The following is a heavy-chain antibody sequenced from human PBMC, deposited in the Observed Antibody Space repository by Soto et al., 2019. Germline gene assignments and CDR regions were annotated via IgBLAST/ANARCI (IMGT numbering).Heavy chain of an antibody. CDR1: GFIFSSYG. J-gene: IGHJ3*02. V-gene: IGHV3-33*01. Sequence: QVQLVESGGGVVQPGRSLRLSCAASGFIFSSYGMHWVRQAPGKGLEWVAVILYDGSNKYYADSVKGRFTIYRDNSKNTLYLQMNSLIAEDTAVYYCARDGDDYGDYQPGALDIWGQGTMVTVSS. D-gene: IGHD4-17*01. CDR3: ARDGDDYGDYQPGALDI. CDR2: ILYDGSNK.